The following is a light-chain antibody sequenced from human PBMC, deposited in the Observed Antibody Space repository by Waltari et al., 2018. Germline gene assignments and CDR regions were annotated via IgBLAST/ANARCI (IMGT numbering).Light chain of an antibody. CDR3: QVWDSIIF. CDR2: EDS. Sequence: SYELSQPRSVSVALGQTASITCGGNNIGSKNVHWYQQKPGQAPVMVIYEDSNRPSGVPERLSGSKSGNKATLTISSAQAGDEADYYCQVWDSIIFFGGGTKLTVL. V-gene: IGLV3-9*01. J-gene: IGLJ2*01. CDR1: NIGSKN.